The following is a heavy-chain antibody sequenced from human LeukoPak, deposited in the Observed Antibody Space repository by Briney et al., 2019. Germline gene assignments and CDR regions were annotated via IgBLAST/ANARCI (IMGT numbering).Heavy chain of an antibody. D-gene: IGHD3-10*01. V-gene: IGHV3-30*18. CDR2: ISYDGSNK. Sequence: GGSLRLFCAASGFTFSSYGMHWVRQAPGKGLEWVAVISYDGSNKYYADSVKGRFTISRDNSKNTLYLQMNSLRAEDTAVYYCAKEGAGWNYYGSNWFDPWGQGTLVTVSS. CDR1: GFTFSSYG. J-gene: IGHJ5*02. CDR3: AKEGAGWNYYGSNWFDP.